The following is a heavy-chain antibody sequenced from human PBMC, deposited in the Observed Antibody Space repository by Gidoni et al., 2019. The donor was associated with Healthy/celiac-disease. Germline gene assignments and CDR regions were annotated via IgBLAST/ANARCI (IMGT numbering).Heavy chain of an antibody. CDR1: GYTFSDYY. D-gene: IGHD6-19*01. CDR3: ARGAVAGTGYSY. Sequence: QVQLVESGGGLVKPGGSLRLSCAASGYTFSDYYMSWIRQAPGKGLEWVSYISSSSSYTNYADSVKGRFTISRDNAKNSLYLQMNSLRAEDTAVYYCARGAVAGTGYSYWGQGTLVTVSS. CDR2: ISSSSSYT. V-gene: IGHV3-11*06. J-gene: IGHJ4*02.